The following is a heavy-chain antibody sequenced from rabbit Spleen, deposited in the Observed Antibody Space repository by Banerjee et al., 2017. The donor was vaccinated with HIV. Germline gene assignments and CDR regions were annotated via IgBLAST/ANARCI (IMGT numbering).Heavy chain of an antibody. Sequence: QSLVESGGGLVQPEGSLTLTCTASGFSFSSNAVCWVRQAPGKGLEWIACIYAGTIGSTYSASWAKGRFTCSKTSSTTVTLQMTSLTAADTATYFCARDAGTSFSTYGMDLWGQGTLVTVS. V-gene: IGHV1S40*01. CDR3: ARDAGTSFSTYGMDL. J-gene: IGHJ6*01. D-gene: IGHD8-1*01. CDR2: IYAGTIGST. CDR1: GFSFSSNA.